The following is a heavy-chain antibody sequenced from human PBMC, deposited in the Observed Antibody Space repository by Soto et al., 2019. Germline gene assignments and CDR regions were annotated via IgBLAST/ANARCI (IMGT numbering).Heavy chain of an antibody. CDR2: ISYDGSNK. J-gene: IGHJ4*01. V-gene: IGHV3-30*18. CDR1: GLTFSNYA. Sequence: QVQLVESGGGVVQSGRSLRLSCAASGLTFSNYAMHWVRQAPGKGLEWVAVISYDGSNKYYADSVKGRFTISRDNSKNTLYLQMSSLRPEDTAVYYCAKEQHQLGFDYWGQGTLVTVSS. CDR3: AKEQHQLGFDY. D-gene: IGHD6-13*01.